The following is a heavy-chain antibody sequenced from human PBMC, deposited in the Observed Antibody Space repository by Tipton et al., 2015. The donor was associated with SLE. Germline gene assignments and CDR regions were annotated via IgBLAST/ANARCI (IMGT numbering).Heavy chain of an antibody. V-gene: IGHV3-74*01. CDR1: GFAFSSYW. Sequence: SPRLSCAASGFAFSSYWMHWVRQAPGKGLVWVSRITNDGGDTAYADSVKGRFTISRDNAKNTLFLQMNSLRAEDTAVYYCARGRLGYFDYWAQGTLVTVSS. CDR3: ARGRLGYFDY. J-gene: IGHJ4*02. CDR2: ITNDGGDT.